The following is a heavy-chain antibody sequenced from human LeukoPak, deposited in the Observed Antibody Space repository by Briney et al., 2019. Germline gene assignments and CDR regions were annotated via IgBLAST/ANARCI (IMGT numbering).Heavy chain of an antibody. CDR3: ARIRGYSYGY. D-gene: IGHD5-18*01. CDR1: GGSFSGYY. J-gene: IGHJ4*02. CDR2: INHSGST. Sequence: SETLSLTCAVYGGSFSGYYWSWIRQPPGKGLEWIGEINHSGSTNYNPSLKSRVTISVDTSKNQFSLKLSSVTAADTAVYYCARIRGYSYGYWGQGALVTVSS. V-gene: IGHV4-34*01.